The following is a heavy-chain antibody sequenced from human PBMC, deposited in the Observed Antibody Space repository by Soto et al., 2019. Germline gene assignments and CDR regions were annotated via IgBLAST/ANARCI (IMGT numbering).Heavy chain of an antibody. V-gene: IGHV3-23*01. CDR3: AKTQGYYYYYGMDV. J-gene: IGHJ6*02. Sequence: PAGSLRLSCAASGFTFSSYAMSWVRQAPGKGLEWVSAISGSGGSTYYADSVKGRFTISRDNSKNTLYLQMNSLRAEDTAVYYCAKTQGYYYYYGMDVWGQGTTVTVSS. CDR1: GFTFSSYA. CDR2: ISGSGGST.